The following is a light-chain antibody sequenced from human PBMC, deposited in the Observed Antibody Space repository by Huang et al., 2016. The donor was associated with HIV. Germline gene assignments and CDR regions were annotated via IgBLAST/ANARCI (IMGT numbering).Light chain of an antibody. J-gene: IGKJ4*01. CDR3: QQRSSGVT. CDR2: DTS. CDR1: QSVGNY. V-gene: IGKV3-11*01. Sequence: IVLTQSPATLSWYPGERVTLSCRASQSVGNYIAWYQQHPGQSPRLLIYDTSNRATGTQVRFSGSGSGTDFSLTISNLESEDFAVYYCQQRSSGVTFGGGTKVQVK.